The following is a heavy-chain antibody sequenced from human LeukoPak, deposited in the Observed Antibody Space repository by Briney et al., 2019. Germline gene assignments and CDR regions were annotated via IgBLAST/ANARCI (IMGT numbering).Heavy chain of an antibody. CDR3: ASRPRWYENGMDV. CDR1: GGSISSGDYY. Sequence: PSETLSLTCTVSGGSISSGDYYWSWIRKPPGKGLEWIGYIYYSGSTYYNQYLKSRVTISVDTSKNQFSLKLSSVTAADTAVYYCASRPRWYENGMDVWGQGTMVTVSS. V-gene: IGHV4-30-4*01. D-gene: IGHD6-13*01. J-gene: IGHJ6*02. CDR2: IYYSGST.